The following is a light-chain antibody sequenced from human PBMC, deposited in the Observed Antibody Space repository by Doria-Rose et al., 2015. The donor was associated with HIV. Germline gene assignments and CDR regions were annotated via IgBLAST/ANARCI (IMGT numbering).Light chain of an antibody. CDR1: SSNIGAGFD. J-gene: IGLJ1*01. V-gene: IGLV1-40*01. CDR3: QSYGSRLSVYV. CDR2: GNT. Sequence: QSVLTQPPSVSGAPGQRVAISCTGSSSNIGAGFDVNWCQQFPGTAPKLLIHGNTNRPSGVPDRFSGSKSGTSASLAISGLRAEDEADYYCQSYGSRLSVYVFGTGTKVTVL.